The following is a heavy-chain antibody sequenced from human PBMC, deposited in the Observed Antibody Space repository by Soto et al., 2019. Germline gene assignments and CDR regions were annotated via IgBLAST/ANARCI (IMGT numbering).Heavy chain of an antibody. CDR1: GGSISSGGYY. V-gene: IGHV4-31*03. CDR2: IYYSGST. D-gene: IGHD2-2*01. Sequence: QVQLQESGPGLVKPSQTLSLTCTVSGGSISSGGYYWSWIRQHPGKGLEWIGYIYYSGSTYYNPSLKSRVTISVDTSKNQFSLKLSSVTAADTAVYYCARGPGLGYCSSTSCYYYYYGMDVWGQGTTVTVSS. J-gene: IGHJ6*02. CDR3: ARGPGLGYCSSTSCYYYYYGMDV.